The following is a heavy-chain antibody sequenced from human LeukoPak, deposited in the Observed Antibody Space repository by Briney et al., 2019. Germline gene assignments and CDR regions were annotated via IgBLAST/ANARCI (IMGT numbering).Heavy chain of an antibody. J-gene: IGHJ4*02. CDR3: ARAKIYWSXXXXXDX. V-gene: IGHV4-61*02. Sequence: KPSETLSLTCTVSGGSISSGSYYWSWIRQPAGKGLEWIGRIYTSGSTNYNPSLKSRVTISVDTSKNQFSLKLSSVTAADTAVYYCARAKIYWSXXXXXDXXGQXXXVT. CDR1: GGSISSGSYY. CDR2: IYTSGST. D-gene: IGHD3-3*01.